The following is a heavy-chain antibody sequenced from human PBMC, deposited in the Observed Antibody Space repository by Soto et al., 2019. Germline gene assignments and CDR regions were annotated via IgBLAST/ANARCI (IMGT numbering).Heavy chain of an antibody. V-gene: IGHV3-23*01. CDR1: GFTFSSYA. Sequence: EVQLLESGGGLVQPGGSLRLSCAASGFTFSSYAMSWVRQAPGKGLEWVSAISGSGGSTYYADSVKGRFTISRDNSKNTLYLQINSLRAEDTAVYSCANELPQGDWFDPWGQGTLVTVSS. D-gene: IGHD2-15*01. CDR2: ISGSGGST. J-gene: IGHJ5*02. CDR3: ANELPQGDWFDP.